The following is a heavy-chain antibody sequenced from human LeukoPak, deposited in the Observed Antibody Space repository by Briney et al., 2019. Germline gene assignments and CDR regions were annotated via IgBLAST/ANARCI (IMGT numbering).Heavy chain of an antibody. Sequence: PSETLSLICSVSGDSITGGTYSWGWVRQPPGKGLEWIANIYYSGTTFYNPSLKSRITVSLDESKNQFSLKMTSVTAADTAVYYCGARRTFDIWGQGTMVTVSS. CDR2: IYYSGTT. V-gene: IGHV4-39*07. CDR3: GARRTFDI. D-gene: IGHD6-6*01. J-gene: IGHJ3*02. CDR1: GDSITGGTYS.